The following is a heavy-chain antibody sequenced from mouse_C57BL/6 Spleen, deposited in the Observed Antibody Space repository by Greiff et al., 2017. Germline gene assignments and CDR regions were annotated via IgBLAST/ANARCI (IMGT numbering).Heavy chain of an antibody. D-gene: IGHD2-4*01. Sequence: VQLQESGPSLVAPSQSLSITCTVSGFSLTSYGVDWVRQSPGKGLEWLGVIWGVGSTNYNSALKSRLSISKDNSKSQVFLKMNSLQTDDTAMYYCASDYDYDGFAYWGQGTLVTVSA. V-gene: IGHV2-6*01. CDR1: GFSLTSYG. J-gene: IGHJ3*01. CDR2: IWGVGST. CDR3: ASDYDYDGFAY.